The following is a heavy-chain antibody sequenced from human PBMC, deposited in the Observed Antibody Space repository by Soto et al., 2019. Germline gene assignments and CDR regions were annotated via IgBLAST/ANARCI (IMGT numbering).Heavy chain of an antibody. CDR3: ARGITPYYYDFWGGPSGWFDY. J-gene: IGHJ4*02. CDR2: IYHSGST. D-gene: IGHD3-3*01. V-gene: IGHV4-30-2*01. CDR1: GGSISSGGYS. Sequence: SETLSLTCAVSGGSISSGGYSWSWIRQPPGKGLEWIGYIYHSGSTYYNPSLKSRVTISVDRSKNQFSLKLSSVTAADTAVYYCARGITPYYYDFWGGPSGWFDYWGQGTLVTVSS.